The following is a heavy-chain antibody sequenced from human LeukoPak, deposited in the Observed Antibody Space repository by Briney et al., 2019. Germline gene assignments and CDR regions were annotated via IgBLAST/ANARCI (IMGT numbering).Heavy chain of an antibody. CDR3: ARDGYGDGTFDY. V-gene: IGHV3-33*01. Sequence: GRSLRLSCAASGFTFSSYGMHWVRQAPGKGLEWVAVIWYDGSNKYYADSVKGRSTISRDNSKNTLYLQMNSLRAEDTAVYYCARDGYGDGTFDYWGQGTLVTVSS. J-gene: IGHJ4*02. D-gene: IGHD4-17*01. CDR1: GFTFSSYG. CDR2: IWYDGSNK.